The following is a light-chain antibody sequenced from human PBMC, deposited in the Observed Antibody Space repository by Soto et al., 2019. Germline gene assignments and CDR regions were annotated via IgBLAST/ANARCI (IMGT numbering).Light chain of an antibody. V-gene: IGKV1-39*01. J-gene: IGKJ4*01. CDR3: QQIYSAPLT. Sequence: DIQMTQSPSSLFASVGDSVTITCRASQTITTYLNWYRQKPGKSPKLLIYAASSLQSGVPSRFSGSGSETEFTLNLSSLQPEDFATYFCQQIYSAPLTFGGGTKVEIK. CDR1: QTITTY. CDR2: AAS.